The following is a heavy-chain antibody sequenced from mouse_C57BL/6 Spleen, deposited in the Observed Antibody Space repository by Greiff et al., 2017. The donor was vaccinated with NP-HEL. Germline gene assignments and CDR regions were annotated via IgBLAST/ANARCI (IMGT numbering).Heavy chain of an antibody. CDR3: TREGTVVATNYFDY. J-gene: IGHJ2*01. V-gene: IGHV5-9-1*02. D-gene: IGHD1-1*01. CDR2: ISSGGDYI. Sequence: EVQLVESGEGLVKPGGSLKLSCAASGFTFSSYAMSWVRQTPEKRLEWVAYISSGGDYIYYADTVKGRFTISRDNARNTLYLQMSSLKSEDTAMYYCTREGTVVATNYFDYWGQGTTLTVSS. CDR1: GFTFSSYA.